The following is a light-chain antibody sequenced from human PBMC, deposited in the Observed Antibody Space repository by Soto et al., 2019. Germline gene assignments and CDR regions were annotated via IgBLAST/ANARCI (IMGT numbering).Light chain of an antibody. CDR3: LQHNTYPWT. V-gene: IGKV1-8*01. CDR1: QGISSY. CDR2: AAS. J-gene: IGKJ1*01. Sequence: AIRMTQSTSSFSASTGDRFTITCRASQGISSYLAWYQQKPGKAPKLLIYAASTLQSGVPSRFSGSGSGTEFTLTISSLQPEDFATYYCLQHNTYPWTFGQGTKVDIK.